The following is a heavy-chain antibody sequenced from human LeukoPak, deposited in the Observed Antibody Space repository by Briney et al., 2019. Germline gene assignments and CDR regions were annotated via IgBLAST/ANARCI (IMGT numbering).Heavy chain of an antibody. CDR2: INQGGSDK. D-gene: IGHD1-14*01. V-gene: IGHV3-7*01. J-gene: IGHJ4*02. CDR1: GFTFSGHW. CDR3: TRDRSRAEDD. Sequence: GGSLTLSCAASGFTFSGHWMSWVRQAPGKGLEWVANINQGGSDKYYVDSVKGRFTISRDNANNLLYLQMNSLRGEDTAVYYCTRDRSRAEDDWGQGTPVTVSS.